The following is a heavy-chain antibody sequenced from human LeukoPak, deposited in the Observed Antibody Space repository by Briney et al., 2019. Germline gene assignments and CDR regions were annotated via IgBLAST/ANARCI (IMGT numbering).Heavy chain of an antibody. Sequence: GGSLRLSCAASGFTFSSYSMNWVRQAPGKGLEWRSSISSTGNYIYDAESVRGRFTISRDNGKKSLSLEMNSLRDEDTAVYYCARAKSSNGTYYLRDAFDMWGQGTVVTVSS. D-gene: IGHD3-22*01. V-gene: IGHV3-21*01. J-gene: IGHJ3*02. CDR2: ISSTGNYI. CDR1: GFTFSSYS. CDR3: ARAKSSNGTYYLRDAFDM.